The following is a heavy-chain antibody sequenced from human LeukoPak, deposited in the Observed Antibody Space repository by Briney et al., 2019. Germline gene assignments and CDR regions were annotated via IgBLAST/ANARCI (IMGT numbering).Heavy chain of an antibody. CDR2: IKTDGRTT. V-gene: IGHV3-74*01. CDR3: TTGPSYGYEW. J-gene: IGHJ1*01. D-gene: IGHD3-16*01. CDR1: GMTFSDHW. Sequence: GGSLRLSCAASGMTFSDHWMHWVRQVPGNGLVWVSLIKTDGRTTIYADSVKGRFTISRDNGKSTLYLQMNSLRAEDTAIYYCTTGPSYGYEWWGQGTVVTVSS.